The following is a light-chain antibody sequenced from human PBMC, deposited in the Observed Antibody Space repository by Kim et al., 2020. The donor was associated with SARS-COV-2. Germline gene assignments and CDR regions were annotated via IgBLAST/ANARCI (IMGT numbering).Light chain of an antibody. J-gene: IGKJ1*01. CDR1: QYIGIS. Sequence: VSPEDRATLSCWAGQYIGISLAWYQQKPGQPPRLLIHGASTRATGIPARFSGSGSGTDFTLTISSLQFEGSAVYYCQHYYNWPRTFGQGTKVDIK. CDR2: GAS. V-gene: IGKV3D-15*01. CDR3: QHYYNWPRT.